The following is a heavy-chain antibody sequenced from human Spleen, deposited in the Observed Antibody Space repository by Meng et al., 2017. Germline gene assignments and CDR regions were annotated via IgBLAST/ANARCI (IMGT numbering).Heavy chain of an antibody. CDR2: ISGYNGNT. V-gene: IGHV1-18*01. CDR3: AKDERWFGELYSNYYSMDV. D-gene: IGHD3-10*01. Sequence: ASVKVSCKTSGYTFSSYGISWVRQAPGQGLEWMGWISGYNGNTNDAQKFQGRITMTTDTLTSTADMELWSLRPDDTAVYFCAKDERWFGELYSNYYSMDVWGQGTTVTVSS. CDR1: GYTFSSYG. J-gene: IGHJ6*02.